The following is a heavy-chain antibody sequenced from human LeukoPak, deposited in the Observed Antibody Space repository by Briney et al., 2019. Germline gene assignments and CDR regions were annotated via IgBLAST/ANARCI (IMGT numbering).Heavy chain of an antibody. D-gene: IGHD1-26*01. CDR3: AKADCSGSYGCWFDA. V-gene: IGHV3-9*01. J-gene: IGHJ5*02. CDR2: ISWNSGYI. Sequence: GRSLRLSCTASGFTFDDYAMHWVRQAPGKGLEWVSGISWNSGYIDYVDSVKGRFTISRDSAKKSLYLQMNSLRAEDTALYYCAKADCSGSYGCWFDAWGQGTLVTVSS. CDR1: GFTFDDYA.